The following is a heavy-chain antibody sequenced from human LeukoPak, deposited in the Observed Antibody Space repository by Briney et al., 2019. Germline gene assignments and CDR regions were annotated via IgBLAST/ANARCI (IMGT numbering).Heavy chain of an antibody. J-gene: IGHJ4*02. CDR3: ARTTYDSSGYLIDY. D-gene: IGHD3-22*01. V-gene: IGHV4-34*01. CDR1: GGSFRGYY. Sequence: SETLSLTCAVYGGSFRGYYWSWIRQPPGKGLEWIGEINHSGSTNYNPSLKSRVTISVDTSKNQFSLKLSSVTAADTAVYYCARTTYDSSGYLIDYWGQGTLVTVSS. CDR2: INHSGST.